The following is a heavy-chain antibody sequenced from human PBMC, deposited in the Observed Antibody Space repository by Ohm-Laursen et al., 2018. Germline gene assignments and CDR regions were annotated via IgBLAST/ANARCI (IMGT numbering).Heavy chain of an antibody. CDR3: ARENGYSYGYSIYYYYGMDV. CDR2: IWHDGSNK. V-gene: IGHV3-33*01. CDR1: GFTFSSYG. Sequence: SLRLSCAASGFTFSSYGMHWVRQAPGKGLEWVAVIWHDGSNKYYADSVKGRFTISRDNSKNTLYLQMNSLRAEDTAVYYCARENGYSYGYSIYYYYGMDVWGQGTTVTVSS. D-gene: IGHD5-18*01. J-gene: IGHJ6*02.